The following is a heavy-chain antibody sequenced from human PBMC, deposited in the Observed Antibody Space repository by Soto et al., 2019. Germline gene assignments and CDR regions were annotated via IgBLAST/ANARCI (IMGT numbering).Heavy chain of an antibody. CDR2: ITASGVST. D-gene: IGHD3-10*01. CDR3: GKDLWFGEVFDPDYDYGMDV. Sequence: EVQLLESGGGLIQPGGSLRLSCAASGFPFNNYAMNWVRQAPGKGLEWVSGITASGVSTYYADSVRGRFTISRDNSKNTVYLQMNSLRAEDTAIYYCGKDLWFGEVFDPDYDYGMDVWGQGTTVTVSS. J-gene: IGHJ6*02. CDR1: GFPFNNYA. V-gene: IGHV3-23*01.